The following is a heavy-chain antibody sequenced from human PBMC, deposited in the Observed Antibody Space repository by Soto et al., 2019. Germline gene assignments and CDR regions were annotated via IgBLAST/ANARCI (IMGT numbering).Heavy chain of an antibody. J-gene: IGHJ6*02. CDR2: IYSGGST. V-gene: IGHV3-53*02. CDR1: GFTVSSNY. Sequence: EVQLVETGGGLIQPGGSLRLSCAASGFTVSSNYMSWVRQAPGKGLEWVSVIYSGGSTYYADSVKGRFTISRDNSKNTLYLQMNSLRAEYTAVYYCARHGPYYYDSSGYYTHYYYGMDVWGQGTTVTVSS. CDR3: ARHGPYYYDSSGYYTHYYYGMDV. D-gene: IGHD3-22*01.